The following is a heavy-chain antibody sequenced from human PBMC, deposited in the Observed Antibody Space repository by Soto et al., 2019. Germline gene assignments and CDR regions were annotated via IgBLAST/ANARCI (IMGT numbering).Heavy chain of an antibody. CDR3: ARTHYDILTGYLRVFDY. V-gene: IGHV1-8*01. CDR2: MNPNSGNT. D-gene: IGHD3-9*01. CDR1: GYTFTSYD. J-gene: IGHJ4*02. Sequence: QVQLVQSGAEVKKPGASVKVSCKASGYTFTSYDINWVRQATGQGLEWMGWMNPNSGNTGYAQKFQGRVTMTRNTSISTAYMELSSLRSEDTAVYYCARTHYDILTGYLRVFDYWGQGTLVTVSS.